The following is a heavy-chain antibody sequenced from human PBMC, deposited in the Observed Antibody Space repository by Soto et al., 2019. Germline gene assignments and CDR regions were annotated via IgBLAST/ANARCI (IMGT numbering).Heavy chain of an antibody. D-gene: IGHD2-2*01. V-gene: IGHV3-23*01. CDR2: ISGNGGST. Sequence: EVQLLDSGGGLVQPGGSLRLSCAASGFTFSNYAMSWVRQAPGKGLEWVSTISGNGGSTYYADSVKGRFTIPRDNSKNMLFLQINSLRDDDSAVYYCAKRPASIITFDYWGQGTPVTVSS. CDR1: GFTFSNYA. J-gene: IGHJ4*02. CDR3: AKRPASIITFDY.